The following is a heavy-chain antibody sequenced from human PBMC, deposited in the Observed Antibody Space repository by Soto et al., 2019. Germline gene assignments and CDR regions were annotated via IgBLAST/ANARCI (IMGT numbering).Heavy chain of an antibody. J-gene: IGHJ4*02. D-gene: IGHD6-19*01. CDR3: ARDYSSASGASFDL. CDR2: IRVSNGDT. Sequence: QVQLVQSGAELKKPGASVKVSCKASGDTFSRFDVSWLRQVPGQGLEWMGWIRVSNGDTNYAQKFQGRVTMTTDTSTGTVFMGLRTLRPDDTALYYCARDYSSASGASFDLWGQGTLVTVSS. CDR1: GDTFSRFD. V-gene: IGHV1-18*01.